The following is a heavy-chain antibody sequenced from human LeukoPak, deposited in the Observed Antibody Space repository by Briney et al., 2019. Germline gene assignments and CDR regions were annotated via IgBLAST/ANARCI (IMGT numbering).Heavy chain of an antibody. CDR2: IYWDDDK. J-gene: IGHJ4*02. Sequence: ESGPTLVKPTQTLTLTCTFSGFSLSTSGVGVGWIRQPPGKALEWLALIYWDDDKRYSPSLKSRLTITKDTSKNQVVLTMTYMDPVDTATYYCARQQPHLLFDYWGQGTLVTVSS. CDR1: GFSLSTSGVG. D-gene: IGHD2-2*01. V-gene: IGHV2-5*02. CDR3: ARQQPHLLFDY.